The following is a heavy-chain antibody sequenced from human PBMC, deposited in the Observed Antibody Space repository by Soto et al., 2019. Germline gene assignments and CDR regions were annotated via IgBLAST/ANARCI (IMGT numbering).Heavy chain of an antibody. CDR1: DYTFAAYW. J-gene: IGHJ3*02. D-gene: IGHD2-8*01. CDR2: VNPGDSET. V-gene: IGHV5-51*01. Sequence: GESLEISCKGSDYTFAAYWMGWVRQLPGKGLEWMGIVNPGDSETRYRPSFQGQVTISADKSINTAYLQWSSLKASDTAMYYCARPDCTNVVCYHFYDIWGQGTMVTVSS. CDR3: ARPDCTNVVCYHFYDI.